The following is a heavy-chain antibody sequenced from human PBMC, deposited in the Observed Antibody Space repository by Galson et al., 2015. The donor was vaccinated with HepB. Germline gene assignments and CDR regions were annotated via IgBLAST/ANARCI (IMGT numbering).Heavy chain of an antibody. Sequence: SLRLSCAASGFTVSSNYMSWVRQAPGKGLEWVSVIYSGGSTYYADSVKGRFTISRDNSKNTLYLQMNSLRAEDTAVYYCARDRAAANLYYGMDVWGQGTTVTVSS. CDR1: GFTVSSNY. CDR3: ARDRAAANLYYGMDV. D-gene: IGHD6-13*01. CDR2: IYSGGST. V-gene: IGHV3-53*01. J-gene: IGHJ6*02.